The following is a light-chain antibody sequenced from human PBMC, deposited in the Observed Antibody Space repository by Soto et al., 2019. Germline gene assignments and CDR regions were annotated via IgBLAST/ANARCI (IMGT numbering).Light chain of an antibody. CDR1: QSISSW. CDR2: KAS. Sequence: IRMTQSPSALSASTGDRVTITCRASQSISSWLAWYQQKPGQAPQLLIYKASSLESVLPSGFSGSGSATESTITISSSQPDDFATYYCKQYNSYWTFGQGTKVDI. J-gene: IGKJ1*01. V-gene: IGKV1-5*03. CDR3: KQYNSYWT.